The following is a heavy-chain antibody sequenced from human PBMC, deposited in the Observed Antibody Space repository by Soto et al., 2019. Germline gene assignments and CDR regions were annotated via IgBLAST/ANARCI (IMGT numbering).Heavy chain of an antibody. J-gene: IGHJ6*02. Sequence: QVHLVQSGAEVKKPGASVKVSCKASGYTFTNYDINWVRQAPGQGLEWMGWISTYTGNTNYAQKLQGRVTMTTDTXTXTGXMELRSLRSDDTAVYYCARGYYYGSGRPTPGGMDVWGQGTTVTVSS. D-gene: IGHD3-10*01. CDR2: ISTYTGNT. CDR1: GYTFTNYD. CDR3: ARGYYYGSGRPTPGGMDV. V-gene: IGHV1-18*01.